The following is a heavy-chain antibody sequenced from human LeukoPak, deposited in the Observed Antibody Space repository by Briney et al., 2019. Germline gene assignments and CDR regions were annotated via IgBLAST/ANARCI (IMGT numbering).Heavy chain of an antibody. CDR3: ARILYDSSGSPEEETDY. Sequence: GASVKVSCKASGYTFTSYDINWVRQATGQGLEWMGWMNPNSGNTGYAQKFQGRVTMTRNTSISTAYMELSSLRSEDTAVYYYARILYDSSGSPEEETDYWGQGTLVTVSS. V-gene: IGHV1-8*01. D-gene: IGHD3-22*01. CDR1: GYTFTSYD. CDR2: MNPNSGNT. J-gene: IGHJ4*02.